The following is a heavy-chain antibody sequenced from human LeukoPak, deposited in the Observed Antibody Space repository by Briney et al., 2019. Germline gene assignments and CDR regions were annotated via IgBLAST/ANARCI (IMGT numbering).Heavy chain of an antibody. Sequence: ASVRVSCKPSGYTFTGYYLHWVRQAPGQAPEWLGWMNPNTGATLYARKFQDRVTMSRDTSTSTGYMDLNSLTVDDTAAYYCARDRVGSGWPRPFYFEFWGQGTLVIVSS. CDR3: ARDRVGSGWPRPFYFEF. V-gene: IGHV1-2*02. CDR2: MNPNTGAT. J-gene: IGHJ4*02. CDR1: GYTFTGYY. D-gene: IGHD6-19*01.